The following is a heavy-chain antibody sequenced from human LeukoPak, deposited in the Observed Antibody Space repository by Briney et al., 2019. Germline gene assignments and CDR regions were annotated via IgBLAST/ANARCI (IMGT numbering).Heavy chain of an antibody. J-gene: IGHJ5*01. CDR2: IYYSGST. Sequence: SETLSLTCTVSGGSISSNYWSWIRQPPGKGLEWIGYIYYSGSTNYNPSLKRRVTISVDTSKNQFSLKLSSVTAADTAIYYCARDNWVDCWGQGTLVTVSS. V-gene: IGHV4-59*12. CDR3: ARDNWVDC. CDR1: GGSISSNY.